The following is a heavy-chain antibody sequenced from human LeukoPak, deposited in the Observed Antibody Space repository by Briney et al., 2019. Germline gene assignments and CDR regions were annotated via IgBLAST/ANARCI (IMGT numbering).Heavy chain of an antibody. J-gene: IGHJ4*02. D-gene: IGHD3-22*01. CDR1: GFTFSSYE. Sequence: GGSLRLSCAASGFTFSSYEMNWVRQAPGKGLEWVSVIYSGGTTSYTESVKGRFTISRDNSKNTVHLQMNSLRVEDTAVYYCARIASYYDSTGYFESWGQGTLVTVSS. CDR2: IYSGGTT. V-gene: IGHV3-53*01. CDR3: ARIASYYDSTGYFES.